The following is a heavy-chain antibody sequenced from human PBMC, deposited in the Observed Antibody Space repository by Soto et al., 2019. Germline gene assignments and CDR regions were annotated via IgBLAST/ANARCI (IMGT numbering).Heavy chain of an antibody. J-gene: IGHJ4*02. Sequence: QVQLVESGGGLVKPGGSLRLSCAASGFGFSDPYMSWIRQAPGKGLEWISYISSRGSTIYYADSVKGRFTISRDNAKKSLYLQMDSLTADDTAVYYCARGGASVTTPFDYWGQGTQVTVSS. D-gene: IGHD4-17*01. CDR3: ARGGASVTTPFDY. CDR2: ISSRGSTI. V-gene: IGHV3-11*01. CDR1: GFGFSDPY.